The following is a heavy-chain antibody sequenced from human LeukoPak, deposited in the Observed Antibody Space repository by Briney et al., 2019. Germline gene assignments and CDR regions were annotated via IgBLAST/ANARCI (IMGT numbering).Heavy chain of an antibody. CDR3: ARVWGLAVAGGEIEY. J-gene: IGHJ4*02. V-gene: IGHV3-7*02. Sequence: PGGSLRLSCTASGFTFSNSWMNWVRQAPGKGLEWVANIKDNGREQYYLDSVKGRFTISRDNAKNSLYLQMNSLRDEDTAVYYCARVWGLAVAGGEIEYWGQGTLVTVSS. CDR1: GFTFSNSW. D-gene: IGHD6-13*01. CDR2: IKDNGREQ.